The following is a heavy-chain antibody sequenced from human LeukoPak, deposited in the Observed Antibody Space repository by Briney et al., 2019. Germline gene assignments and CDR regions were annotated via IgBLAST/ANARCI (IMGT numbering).Heavy chain of an antibody. CDR3: ATAPRNDP. CDR2: VHPDNGNT. CDR1: GYPFTKWE. Sequence: GSSVKVSCKTSGYPFTKWEINWVRQAAGQGLEWLGLVHPDNGNTYYAQRFPGRVTMSSDTSTTTAYMELNGLRSNDTAVYFCATAPRNDPWGQGHLVTVSS. V-gene: IGHV1-8*01. D-gene: IGHD1-14*01. J-gene: IGHJ5*02.